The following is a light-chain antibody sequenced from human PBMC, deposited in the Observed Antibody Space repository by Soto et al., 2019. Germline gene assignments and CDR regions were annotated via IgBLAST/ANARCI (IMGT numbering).Light chain of an antibody. J-gene: IGKJ1*01. Sequence: EIVLTQSPGTLSLSPEERATLSCRASQSVSSSYLAWYQQKPGQAPRLLIYGASSRATGIPDRFSGSGSGTDFTLTISRLELEDFVVYHCQQYGSSPTTFGQGTKVEIK. CDR2: GAS. V-gene: IGKV3-20*01. CDR1: QSVSSSY. CDR3: QQYGSSPTT.